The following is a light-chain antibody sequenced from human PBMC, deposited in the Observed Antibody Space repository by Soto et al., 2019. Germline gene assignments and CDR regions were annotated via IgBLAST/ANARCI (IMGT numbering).Light chain of an antibody. Sequence: QSVLTQPLSVSDAPRQRVTISCSGSSSNIGNNAVNWYQQLPGKAPKLLIYYDDLLPSGVSDRFSGSKSGTSASLAISGLQSEDEADYYCAAWDDSLNGVVFGGGTKVTVL. J-gene: IGLJ2*01. CDR1: SSNIGNNA. CDR2: YDD. CDR3: AAWDDSLNGVV. V-gene: IGLV1-36*01.